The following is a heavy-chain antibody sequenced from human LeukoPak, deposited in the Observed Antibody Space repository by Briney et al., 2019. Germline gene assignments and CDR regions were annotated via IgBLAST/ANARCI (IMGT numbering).Heavy chain of an antibody. Sequence: SQTLSLTCTVSGGSISSGGYYWSWIRQHPGKGLEWIGYIYYSGSTYYNPSLKSRVTISVDTSKNQFSLKLSSVTAADTAVYYCARHYYGSGSFDYWGQGTLVTVSS. CDR3: ARHYYGSGSFDY. V-gene: IGHV4-31*03. CDR2: IYYSGST. CDR1: GGSISSGGYY. J-gene: IGHJ4*02. D-gene: IGHD3-10*01.